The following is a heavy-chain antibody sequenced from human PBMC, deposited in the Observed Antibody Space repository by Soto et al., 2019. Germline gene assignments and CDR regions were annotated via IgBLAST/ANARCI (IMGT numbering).Heavy chain of an antibody. D-gene: IGHD3-22*01. CDR1: GYTFTSYA. CDR2: INAGNGNT. V-gene: IGHV1-3*01. J-gene: IGHJ4*02. CDR3: ARQASYYYYSSGFDY. Sequence: QVQLVQSGAEVKKPGASVKVSCKASGYTFTSYAMHWVRQAPGQRLEWMGWINAGNGNTKYSQKFQGRVTITRDTSASTGYMELSSLRSEDTAVYYCARQASYYYYSSGFDYWGQGTLVTVSS.